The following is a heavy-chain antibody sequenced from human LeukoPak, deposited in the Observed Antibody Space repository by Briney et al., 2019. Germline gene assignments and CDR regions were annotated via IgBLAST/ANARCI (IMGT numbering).Heavy chain of an antibody. V-gene: IGHV4-39*01. CDR2: IYYRGNT. D-gene: IGHD3-22*01. J-gene: IGHJ3*02. CDR1: RASFNGSDYC. Sequence: SETLSLTCSVSRASFNGSDYCWGWVRQPPGKCLEWIGTIYYRGNTYYSPSLTSRVTISADTSKMQFSLKLTSATAADTAVYYCADGSGYLGDDVFDSWGRGTLVTVSS. CDR3: ADGSGYLGDDVFDS.